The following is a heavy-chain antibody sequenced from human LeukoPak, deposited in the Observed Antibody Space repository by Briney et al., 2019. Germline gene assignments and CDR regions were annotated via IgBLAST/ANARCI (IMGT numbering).Heavy chain of an antibody. V-gene: IGHV1-69*05. Sequence: SVKVSCKASGGTFSSYAISWVRQAPGQGLEWMGRIIPIFGTANYAQKFQGRVTITTDESTSTAYMELSSLRSEDTAVYYCARDLVVVVPAAIPYYYYYMDVWGKGTTVTVFS. J-gene: IGHJ6*03. D-gene: IGHD2-2*01. CDR3: ARDLVVVVPAAIPYYYYYMDV. CDR2: IIPIFGTA. CDR1: GGTFSSYA.